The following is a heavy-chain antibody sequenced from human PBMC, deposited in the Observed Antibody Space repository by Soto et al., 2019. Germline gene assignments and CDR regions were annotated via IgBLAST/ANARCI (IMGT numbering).Heavy chain of an antibody. CDR3: ARVGYSYGDNWFDP. D-gene: IGHD5-18*01. CDR2: IYHSGST. Sequence: SETLSLTCAVSGGSISSSNWWSWVRQPPGKGLEWIGEIYHSGSTNYNPSLKSRVTISVDKSKNQFSLKLSSVTAADTAVYYCARVGYSYGDNWFDPWGQGTPVTVSS. J-gene: IGHJ5*02. V-gene: IGHV4-4*02. CDR1: GGSISSSNW.